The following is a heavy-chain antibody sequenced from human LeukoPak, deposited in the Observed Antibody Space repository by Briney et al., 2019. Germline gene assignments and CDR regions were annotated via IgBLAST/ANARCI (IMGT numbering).Heavy chain of an antibody. CDR2: IGGSGDST. D-gene: IGHD3-22*01. CDR3: ARRGDSSGYYGGPFAY. Sequence: GGSQRLSCAASGFTFRSYAMSWVPQAPGKGLEGVSAIGGSGDSTYYADSVKGRFTISRDNSKNTLYLQMNSLRAEDTAVYYCARRGDSSGYYGGPFAYWGQGTLVTVSS. J-gene: IGHJ4*02. CDR1: GFTFRSYA. V-gene: IGHV3-23*01.